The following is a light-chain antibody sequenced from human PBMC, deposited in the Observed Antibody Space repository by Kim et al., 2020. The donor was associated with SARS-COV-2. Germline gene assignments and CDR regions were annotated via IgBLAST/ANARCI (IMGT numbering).Light chain of an antibody. CDR1: QGILNY. J-gene: IGKJ2*01. V-gene: IGKV1-16*02. CDR2: AAS. CDR3: QQYNSYPYT. Sequence: SASVGDRVTITCRARQGILNYLAWFQQKPRKAPKSLSYAASSLQSGVPAKFSGSGYGTDFNLTISSLQPDDFATYSCQQYNSYPYTFGQGTNLEI.